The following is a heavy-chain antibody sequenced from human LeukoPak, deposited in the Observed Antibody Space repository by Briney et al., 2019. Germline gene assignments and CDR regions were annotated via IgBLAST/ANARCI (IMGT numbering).Heavy chain of an antibody. V-gene: IGHV7-4-1*02. Sequence: ASVKVSCKVSGYTLTELSMHWVRQAPGQGLEWMGWINTNTGNPTYAQGFTGRFVFSLDTSVSTAYLQISSLKAEDTAVYYCARVPTGLDPDAFDIWGQGTMVTVSS. CDR3: ARVPTGLDPDAFDI. D-gene: IGHD3/OR15-3a*01. CDR2: INTNTGNP. J-gene: IGHJ3*02. CDR1: GYTLTELS.